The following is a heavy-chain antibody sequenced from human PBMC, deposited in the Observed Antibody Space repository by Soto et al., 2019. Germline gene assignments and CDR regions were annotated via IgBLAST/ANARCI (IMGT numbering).Heavy chain of an antibody. D-gene: IGHD3-22*01. CDR3: ASGAGFYYDTSRY. CDR1: GCTFTTYA. CDR2: ISPNGNNQ. J-gene: IGHJ4*02. V-gene: IGHV3-30*04. Sequence: PGGSLILSWGDPGCTFTTYALHWIRQVPGKGLEWVAVISPNGNNQYYADSVKGRFTISRDTSKSTLYLQMTSLRPDDTAFYYRASGAGFYYDTSRYWGQGTLVTAPQ.